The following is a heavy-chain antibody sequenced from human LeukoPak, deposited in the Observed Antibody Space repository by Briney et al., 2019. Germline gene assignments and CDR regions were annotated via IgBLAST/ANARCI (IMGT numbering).Heavy chain of an antibody. V-gene: IGHV3-48*01. D-gene: IGHD3-10*01. CDR2: ISSSTSTI. Sequence: GGSLRLSCAASGFTFRRYSMIWVRQAPGKGLQWVSYISSSTSTIYYAHSVKGRFTISRDNAKNSLFLQMSSLRVEDTSVYFCARGSFHYYPYFWGQGTLVTVSS. CDR1: GFTFRRYS. CDR3: ARGSFHYYPYF. J-gene: IGHJ4*02.